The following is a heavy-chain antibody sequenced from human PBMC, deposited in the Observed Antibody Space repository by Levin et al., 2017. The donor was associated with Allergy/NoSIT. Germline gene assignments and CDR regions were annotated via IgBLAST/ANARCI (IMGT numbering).Heavy chain of an antibody. D-gene: IGHD3-16*01. J-gene: IGHJ3*02. CDR3: ARHMSSGVWGSYLGAFDI. Sequence: RGESLKISCKGSGYSFTSYWISWVRQMPGKGLEWMGRIDPSDSYTNYSPSFQGHVTISADKSISTAYLQWSSLKASDTAMYYCARHMSSGVWGSYLGAFDIWGQGTMVTVSS. CDR2: IDPSDSYT. CDR1: GYSFTSYW. V-gene: IGHV5-10-1*01.